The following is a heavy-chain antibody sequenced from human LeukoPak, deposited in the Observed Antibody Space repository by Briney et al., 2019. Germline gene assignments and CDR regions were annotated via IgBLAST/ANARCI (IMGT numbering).Heavy chain of an antibody. V-gene: IGHV3-48*03. Sequence: GGSLRLSCAASGFTFNTYAIYWVRQAPGKGLEWISYISRSGSTINYADSVKGRFTISRDDAKYSLYLQMNSLRAEDTAVYYCAKSTVTNYFDNWGQGSLVTVSS. CDR2: ISRSGSTI. D-gene: IGHD4-17*01. CDR1: GFTFNTYA. J-gene: IGHJ4*02. CDR3: AKSTVTNYFDN.